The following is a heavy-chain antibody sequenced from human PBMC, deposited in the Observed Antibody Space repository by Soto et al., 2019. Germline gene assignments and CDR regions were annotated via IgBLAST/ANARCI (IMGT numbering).Heavy chain of an antibody. J-gene: IGHJ4*02. CDR1: GYTFTSYA. Sequence: QVQLVQSGAEVKKPGASVKVSCTASGYTFTSYAMHWVRQAPGQRLEWMGWINAGNGNTKYSQKFQGRVTITRDTSASTAYMELSSLRSKDTAVYYCARDEVVAATYDYWGQGTLVTVSS. V-gene: IGHV1-3*01. D-gene: IGHD2-15*01. CDR3: ARDEVVAATYDY. CDR2: INAGNGNT.